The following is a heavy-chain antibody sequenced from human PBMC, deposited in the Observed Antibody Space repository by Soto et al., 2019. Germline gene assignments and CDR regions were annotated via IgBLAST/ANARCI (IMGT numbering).Heavy chain of an antibody. CDR3: ARPLWRDDYNWGYFDL. CDR1: GFTFSSYG. Sequence: GGSLRLSCAASGFTFSSYGMHWVRQAPGKGLEWVAVISYDGSNKYYADSVKGRFTISRDNSKNTLYLQMNSLRAEDTAVYYCARPLWRDDYNWGYFDLWGRGTLVTAPQ. J-gene: IGHJ2*01. D-gene: IGHD4-4*01. CDR2: ISYDGSNK. V-gene: IGHV3-30*19.